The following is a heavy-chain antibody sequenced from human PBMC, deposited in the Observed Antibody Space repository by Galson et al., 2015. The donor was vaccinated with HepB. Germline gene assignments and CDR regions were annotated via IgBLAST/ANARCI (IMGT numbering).Heavy chain of an antibody. D-gene: IGHD6-13*01. Sequence: SVKVSCKASGGTFSTYAISWVRQAPGQGLEWMGGITPIFGTANYAQKFQGRVTITADESTSTAYMELRSLRFDDTAVYYCAREGIAGPTNPVDYWGQGTLVTVSS. CDR1: GGTFSTYA. J-gene: IGHJ4*02. V-gene: IGHV1-69*13. CDR3: AREGIAGPTNPVDY. CDR2: ITPIFGTA.